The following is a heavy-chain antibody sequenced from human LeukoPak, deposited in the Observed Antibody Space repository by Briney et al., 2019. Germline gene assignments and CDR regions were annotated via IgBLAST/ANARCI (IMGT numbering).Heavy chain of an antibody. CDR3: ARHMGGDSGDYYFDY. CDR1: GFSFGDYP. D-gene: IGHD3-16*01. Sequence: GSLRLSCTASGFSFGDYPMSWIRQPPGKGLEWIVSNHYSGSGYYNPSLKSRVTISVDTSKNQFSLKLSSVTAADTAVYYCARHMGGDSGDYYFDYWGQGTLVTVSS. V-gene: IGHV4-39*01. CDR2: NHYSGSG. J-gene: IGHJ4*02.